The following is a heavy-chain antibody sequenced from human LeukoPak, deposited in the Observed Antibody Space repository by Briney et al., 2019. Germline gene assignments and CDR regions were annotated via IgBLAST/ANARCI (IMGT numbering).Heavy chain of an antibody. CDR3: ARDRSYYDSSGYSFDY. D-gene: IGHD3-22*01. Sequence: PSETLSLTCTVSGGSISSYYWSWIRQPAGKGLEWIGRIYTSGSTNYNPSLKSRVTMSVDTSKNQFSLKLSSVTAADTAVYYCARDRSYYDSSGYSFDYWGQGTLVTVSS. CDR2: IYTSGST. CDR1: GGSISSYY. V-gene: IGHV4-4*07. J-gene: IGHJ4*02.